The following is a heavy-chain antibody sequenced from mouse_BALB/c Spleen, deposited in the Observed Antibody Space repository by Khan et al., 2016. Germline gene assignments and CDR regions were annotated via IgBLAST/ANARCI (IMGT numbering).Heavy chain of an antibody. CDR1: GFTFSDYY. Sequence: EVELVESGGGLVKPGGSLKLSCAASGFTFSDYYMYWVRQTPEKRLEWVATISYGGSSTYYPASVKGRFTISRDNAKNNLYLQMSSLKSEDTAMYYGAGEGLRRGFAYWGQGTLVTVSA. D-gene: IGHD2-4*01. CDR3: AGEGLRRGFAY. CDR2: ISYGGSST. J-gene: IGHJ3*01. V-gene: IGHV5-4*02.